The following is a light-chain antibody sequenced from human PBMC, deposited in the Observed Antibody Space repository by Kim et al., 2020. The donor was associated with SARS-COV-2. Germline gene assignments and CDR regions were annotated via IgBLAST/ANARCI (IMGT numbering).Light chain of an antibody. CDR2: AAS. V-gene: IGKV1-8*01. J-gene: IGKJ2*01. Sequence: AIRLTQSPSSVSASTGDRVTITCRANQGISSYLAWYQQKSGQAPKLLIYAASTLQTGVPSRFSGSGSGTDFTLTISCLQSEDFATYYCQQYYTSPYTFGQGTKLEI. CDR1: QGISSY. CDR3: QQYYTSPYT.